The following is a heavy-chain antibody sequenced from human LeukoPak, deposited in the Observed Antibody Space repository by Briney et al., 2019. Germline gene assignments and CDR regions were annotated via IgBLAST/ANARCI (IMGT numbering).Heavy chain of an antibody. CDR2: IKQDGSEK. CDR1: GFTFSSYW. D-gene: IGHD4/OR15-4a*01. CDR3: ARTIRGY. J-gene: IGHJ4*02. V-gene: IGHV3-7*01. Sequence: PGGSLRLSCAASGFTFSSYWMSWVRQTPGKGLEWVANIKQDGSEKCYVDSVKGRFTISRDNTKNSLYLQMDSLRVEDTAVYYCARTIRGYWGQGTLVTVSS.